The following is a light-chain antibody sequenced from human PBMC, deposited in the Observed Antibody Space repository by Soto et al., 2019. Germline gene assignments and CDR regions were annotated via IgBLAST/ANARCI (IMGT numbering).Light chain of an antibody. CDR1: QSINKW. CDR3: QQYNIGYT. V-gene: IGKV1-5*01. J-gene: IGKJ2*01. CDR2: DAA. Sequence: IQMTQSPSTLSASVGDRVTITCRASQSINKWVAWFQQQSGRATKLLIYDAATLQSGVPSRFSGTGSGTDFSLTISSLQPEDFATYYCQQYNIGYTFGQGTRLDIK.